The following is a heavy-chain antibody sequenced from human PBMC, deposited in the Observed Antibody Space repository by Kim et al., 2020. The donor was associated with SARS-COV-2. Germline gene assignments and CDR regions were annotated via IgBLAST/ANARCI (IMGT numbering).Heavy chain of an antibody. V-gene: IGHV3-30*18. J-gene: IGHJ6*02. CDR2: ISYDGSNK. D-gene: IGHD3-10*01. Sequence: GGSLRLSCAASGFTFSSYGMHWVRQAPGKGLEWVAVISYDGSNKYYADSVKGRFTISRDNSKNTLYLQMNSLRAEDTAVYYCAKESGSGSYYAWTYYYYGMDVWGQGTTPPSP. CDR3: AKESGSGSYYAWTYYYYGMDV. CDR1: GFTFSSYG.